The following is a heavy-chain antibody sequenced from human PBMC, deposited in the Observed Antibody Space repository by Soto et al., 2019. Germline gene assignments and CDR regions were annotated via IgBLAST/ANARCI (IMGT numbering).Heavy chain of an antibody. D-gene: IGHD4-17*01. J-gene: IGHJ3*02. Sequence: GGSLRLSCAASGFTFSSYAMHWVRQAPGKGLEWVAVISYDGSNKYYADSVKGRFTISIDNSKNTLYLQMNSLRAEDTAVYYCARDLSTTVVTDAFDIWGQGTMVTVSS. CDR3: ARDLSTTVVTDAFDI. CDR1: GFTFSSYA. CDR2: ISYDGSNK. V-gene: IGHV3-30*04.